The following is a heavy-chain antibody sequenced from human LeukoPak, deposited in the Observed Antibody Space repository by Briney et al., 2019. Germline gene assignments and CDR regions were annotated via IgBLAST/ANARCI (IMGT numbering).Heavy chain of an antibody. CDR2: ISGSGGTT. J-gene: IGHJ4*02. Sequence: PGGSLRLSCAASGFTVSSNYMSWVRQAPGKGLEWVSGISGSGGTTYYTDSVKGRFTISRDTSKNTLYLQMNSLRAEDTAVYYCARAMMVVTNLWGVFDYWGQGNLVTVSS. CDR3: ARAMMVVTNLWGVFDY. V-gene: IGHV3-53*01. D-gene: IGHD3-22*01. CDR1: GFTVSSNY.